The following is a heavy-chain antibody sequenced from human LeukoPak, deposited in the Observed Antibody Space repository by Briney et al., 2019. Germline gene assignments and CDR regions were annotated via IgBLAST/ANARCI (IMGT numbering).Heavy chain of an antibody. D-gene: IGHD3-10*01. CDR3: ARNPAAWFGELSSWFDP. J-gene: IGHJ5*02. V-gene: IGHV3-30-3*01. CDR2: ISYDGSSK. Sequence: GGSLRLSCAASGFTFSSYAMHWVRQAPGKGLEWVAVISYDGSSKNYADSVKGRSTISRDNSENTLYLQMSSLKTDDSAVYYCARNPAAWFGELSSWFDPWGQGTLVTVSS. CDR1: GFTFSSYA.